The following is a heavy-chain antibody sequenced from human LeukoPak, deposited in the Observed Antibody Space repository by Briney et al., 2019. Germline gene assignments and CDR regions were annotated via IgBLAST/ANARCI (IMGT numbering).Heavy chain of an antibody. CDR3: AKAAAYSTGWRCDC. CDR1: GFTFSSYS. CDR2: ISSSSTI. V-gene: IGHV3-48*01. Sequence: GGSLRLFCAASGFTFSSYSMNWVRQAPGKGLEWVSYISSSSTIYYADSVKGRFTISRDNSKNTLYLEMNSLSAGDTAVYYCAKAAAYSTGWRCDCWGQGTLVTVSS. D-gene: IGHD6-19*01. J-gene: IGHJ4*02.